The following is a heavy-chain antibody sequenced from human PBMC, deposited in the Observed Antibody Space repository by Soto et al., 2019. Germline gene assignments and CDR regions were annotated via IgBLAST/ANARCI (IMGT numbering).Heavy chain of an antibody. V-gene: IGHV3-9*01. CDR3: AKWKVSLLGATPSADAVDA. CDR2: ISWNSGNM. CDR1: GVTFGGDA. J-gene: IGHJ3*01. D-gene: IGHD1-26*01. Sequence: EVQLVESGGGLVQPGRSLRLSCAASGVTFGGDAMHWVRQPPGKGLEWVSGISWNSGNMVYAPSVKGRFSISRDNANYVPDLQLSPLISVVSATDYCAKWKVSLLGATPSADAVDAWGLVTLFTVSS.